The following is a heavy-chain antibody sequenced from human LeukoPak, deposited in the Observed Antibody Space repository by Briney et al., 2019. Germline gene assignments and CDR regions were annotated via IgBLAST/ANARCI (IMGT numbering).Heavy chain of an antibody. V-gene: IGHV4-59*01. CDR2: IYYSGST. CDR3: ARGGGGIAASIFDY. D-gene: IGHD6-13*01. Sequence: PSETLSLTCTGSGGSISSYYWSWIRQPPGKGLEWIGYIYYSGSTNYNPSLKSRVTISVDTSKNQFSLKLSSVTAADTAVYYCARGGGGIAASIFDYWGQGTLVTVSS. J-gene: IGHJ4*02. CDR1: GGSISSYY.